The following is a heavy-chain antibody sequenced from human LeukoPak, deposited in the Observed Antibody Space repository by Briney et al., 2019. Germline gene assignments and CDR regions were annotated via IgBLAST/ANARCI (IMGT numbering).Heavy chain of an antibody. CDR3: ARTPSADYYARFDP. Sequence: GESLKISCKASAYTFTTYWIGWLRQMSGKGLEWMGIIHPGDSDTRYSPSFQSQVTISVDKSINTAYLQRSSLKASDTAMYYCARTPSADYYARFDPWGQGTLVTVPS. J-gene: IGHJ5*02. V-gene: IGHV5-51*01. CDR2: IHPGDSDT. D-gene: IGHD3-10*02. CDR1: AYTFTTYW.